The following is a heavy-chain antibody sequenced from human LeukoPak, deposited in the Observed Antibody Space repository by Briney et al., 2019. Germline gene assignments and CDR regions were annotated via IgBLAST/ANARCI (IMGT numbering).Heavy chain of an antibody. CDR2: IYSGGST. J-gene: IGHJ4*02. V-gene: IGHV3-53*05. CDR3: AKDREGATLDY. D-gene: IGHD1-26*01. CDR1: GFTVSSNY. Sequence: GGSLRLSCAASGFTVSSNYMSWVRQAPGKGLEWVSLIYSGGSTYYADSVKGRFTISRDNSKNTLYLQMNSLRAEDTAVYYCAKDREGATLDYWGQGTLVTVSS.